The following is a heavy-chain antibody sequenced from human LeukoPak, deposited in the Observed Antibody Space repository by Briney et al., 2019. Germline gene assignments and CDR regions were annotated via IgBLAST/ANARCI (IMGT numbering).Heavy chain of an antibody. CDR1: GNSW. CDR3: ARDSGWWRFDF. D-gene: IGHD6-13*01. J-gene: IGHJ4*02. CDR2: INSDGSWT. V-gene: IGHV3-74*01. Sequence: GGSLRLSCAASGNSWMHWVRQAPGKGLVWVSHINSDGSWTSYADSVKGRFTISKDNAKNTVYLQMNSLRAEDTAVYYCARDSGWWRFDFWGQGTLVTVSS.